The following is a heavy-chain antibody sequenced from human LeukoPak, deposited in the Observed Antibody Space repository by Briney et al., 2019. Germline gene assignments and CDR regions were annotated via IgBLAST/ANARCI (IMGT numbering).Heavy chain of an antibody. V-gene: IGHV3-23*01. D-gene: IGHD2-2*01. J-gene: IGHJ6*02. CDR1: GFTFSGYA. Sequence: GGSLRLSCAASGFTFSGYAMSWVRQAPGKGLEWVSAISGSGGSTYYADSVKGRFTISRDNSKNTLYLQMNSLRAEDTAVYYCARHYCSSTSCYPDYYYGMDVWGQGTTVTVSS. CDR2: ISGSGGST. CDR3: ARHYCSSTSCYPDYYYGMDV.